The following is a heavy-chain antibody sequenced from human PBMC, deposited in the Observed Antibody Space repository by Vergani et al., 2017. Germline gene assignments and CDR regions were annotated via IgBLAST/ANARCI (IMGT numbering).Heavy chain of an antibody. J-gene: IGHJ6*02. V-gene: IGHV1-69*13. CDR1: GATFSSQA. CDR2: IIPNFDTT. Sequence: QIQLLQSGAEVKKPGSSVKVSCKLSGATFSSQAFSWVRQAPGQGLEWIGRIIPNFDTTMYAQRFQGRVTITADEVASLAYMELSRLTSEDTAVYYCSNCGGDCYFYNGVDVWGQGTTVTVSS. CDR3: SNCGGDCYFYNGVDV. D-gene: IGHD2-21*02.